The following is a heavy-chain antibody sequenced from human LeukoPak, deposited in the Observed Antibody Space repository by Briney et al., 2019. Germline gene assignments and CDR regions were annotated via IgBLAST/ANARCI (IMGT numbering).Heavy chain of an antibody. CDR1: GFTFST. V-gene: IGHV3-21*01. CDR3: ARAGQWLVGDFDY. J-gene: IGHJ4*02. D-gene: IGHD6-19*01. CDR2: VSSSSDSI. Sequence: GGSLRLSCAASGFTFSTMNWVRQAPGKGLEWVSSVSSSSDSIYYADSLKGRFTISRDNAKNSLFLQLNSLRAEDTAVYYCARAGQWLVGDFDYWGQGTLVTVSS.